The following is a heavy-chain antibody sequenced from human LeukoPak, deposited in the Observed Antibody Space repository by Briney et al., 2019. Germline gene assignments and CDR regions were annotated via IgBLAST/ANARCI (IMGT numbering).Heavy chain of an antibody. CDR3: AHRRSRMVRGVSHHWFDP. D-gene: IGHD3-10*01. V-gene: IGHV2-5*01. CDR1: GFSLSTSGVG. Sequence: SGPTLVKPTQTLTLTCTISGFSLSTSGVGVGWIRQPPGKALEWLALIYWNDDKRYSPSLKSRLTITKDTSKNQVVLTMTNMDPVDTATYYWAHRRSRMVRGVSHHWFDPWGQGTLVTVSS. J-gene: IGHJ5*02. CDR2: IYWNDDK.